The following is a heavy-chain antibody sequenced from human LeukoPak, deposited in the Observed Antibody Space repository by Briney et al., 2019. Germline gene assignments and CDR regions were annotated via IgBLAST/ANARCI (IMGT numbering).Heavy chain of an antibody. CDR3: ARTYYDSSGYYYSSSAFDI. Sequence: PSETLSLTCTVSGGSISSYYWSWIRQPAGKGLEWIGRIHTSGSTNYNPSLKSRVTMSVDTSKNQFSLKLSSVTAADTAVYYCARTYYDSSGYYYSSSAFDIWGQGTMVTVSS. CDR2: IHTSGST. D-gene: IGHD3-22*01. CDR1: GGSISSYY. J-gene: IGHJ3*02. V-gene: IGHV4-4*07.